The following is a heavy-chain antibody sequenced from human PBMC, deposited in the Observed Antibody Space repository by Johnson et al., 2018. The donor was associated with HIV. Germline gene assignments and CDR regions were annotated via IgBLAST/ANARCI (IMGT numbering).Heavy chain of an antibody. CDR3: VRDGGSPTLVWDDAFDI. CDR2: ISSSGGTT. J-gene: IGHJ3*02. Sequence: QVQLVESGGGLVQPGGSLRLSCAASGFNFNDNYMAWIRQAPGKGLEWISYISSSGGTTHNADSVKGRFTISRNNAKNSLYLQMKSLRVDDTAVYYCVRDGGSPTLVWDDAFDIWGQGTMVTVSS. CDR1: GFNFNDNY. D-gene: IGHD2-15*01. V-gene: IGHV3-11*04.